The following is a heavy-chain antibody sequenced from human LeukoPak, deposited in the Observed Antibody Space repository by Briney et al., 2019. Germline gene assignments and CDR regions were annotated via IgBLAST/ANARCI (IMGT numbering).Heavy chain of an antibody. CDR3: ANDLFSSGYQFDY. Sequence: GGSLRLSCAASGFTFDDYAMHWVRQAPGKGLEWVSGISWNIGSIGYADSVKGRFTISRDNAKNSLYLQMNSLRAEDTDLYYCANDLFSSGYQFDYWGQGTLVTVSS. CDR1: GFTFDDYA. J-gene: IGHJ4*02. V-gene: IGHV3-9*01. D-gene: IGHD3-22*01. CDR2: ISWNIGSI.